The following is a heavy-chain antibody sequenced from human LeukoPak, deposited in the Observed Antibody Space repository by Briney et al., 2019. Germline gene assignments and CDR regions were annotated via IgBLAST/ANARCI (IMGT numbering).Heavy chain of an antibody. CDR1: GGSISSYF. V-gene: IGHV4-4*07. J-gene: IGHJ3*02. CDR3: AREENDAFDI. D-gene: IGHD5-24*01. CDR2: IYSSGST. Sequence: SETLSLTCSVSGGSISSYFWSWIRQPAGKGLEWIGRIYSSGSTNYKSSLKGRITMSVDTSKNQFSLKLSSVTAADTAMYYCAREENDAFDIWGQGTMVTVFS.